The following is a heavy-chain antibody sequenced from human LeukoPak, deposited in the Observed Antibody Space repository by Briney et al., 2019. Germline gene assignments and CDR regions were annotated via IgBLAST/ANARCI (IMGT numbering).Heavy chain of an antibody. V-gene: IGHV3-33*01. J-gene: IGHJ4*02. CDR3: ARWYYYDTGGYLDY. Sequence: PGGSLRLSCAASGFTFSRYGMHWVRQAPGKGLEWVAVIWYDGSKKYYADSVKGRFTISRDNSKNTLYLQMNSLRAEDTAVYYCARWYYYDTGGYLDYWGQGTLVTVSS. CDR2: IWYDGSKK. D-gene: IGHD3-22*01. CDR1: GFTFSRYG.